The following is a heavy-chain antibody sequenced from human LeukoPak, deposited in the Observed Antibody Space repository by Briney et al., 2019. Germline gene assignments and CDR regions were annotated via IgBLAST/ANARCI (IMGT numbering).Heavy chain of an antibody. D-gene: IGHD4-11*01. Sequence: GTSLRLSCAASGFTFTSYGMHWVRQAPGEGLEWVALITYDGYYRYYSDSVKGRFTISSDTSKNTLYLQMNSLRAEDTAVYYCARGLVPGFLDYWGQGTPVTVSS. V-gene: IGHV3-30*03. CDR3: ARGLVPGFLDY. J-gene: IGHJ4*02. CDR1: GFTFTSYG. CDR2: ITYDGYYR.